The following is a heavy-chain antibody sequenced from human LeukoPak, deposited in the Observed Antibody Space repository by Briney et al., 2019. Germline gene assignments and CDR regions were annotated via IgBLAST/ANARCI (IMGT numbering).Heavy chain of an antibody. Sequence: KPSETLSLTCTVSGGSIGSYYWSWIRQPPGKGLEWIGYIYYSGSTNYNPSLKSRVTISVDTSKNQFSLKLSSVTAADTAVYYCARETPRDYFDYWGQGTLVTVSS. J-gene: IGHJ4*02. V-gene: IGHV4-59*01. CDR1: GGSIGSYY. CDR3: ARETPRDYFDY. CDR2: IYYSGST.